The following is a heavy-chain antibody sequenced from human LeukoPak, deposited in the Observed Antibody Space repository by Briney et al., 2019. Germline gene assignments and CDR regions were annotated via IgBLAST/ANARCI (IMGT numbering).Heavy chain of an antibody. CDR3: ARGSLAPVVINAFDI. Sequence: SETLSLTCTVSGGSISSGGYYWSCIPQPPGKGLECIGYIYHSGSTYYNPSLKSRVTISVDRSKNQFSLKLSSVTAADTAVYYCARGSLAPVVINAFDIWGQGTMVTVSS. CDR2: IYHSGST. V-gene: IGHV4-30-2*01. CDR1: GGSISSGGYY. D-gene: IGHD2-15*01. J-gene: IGHJ3*02.